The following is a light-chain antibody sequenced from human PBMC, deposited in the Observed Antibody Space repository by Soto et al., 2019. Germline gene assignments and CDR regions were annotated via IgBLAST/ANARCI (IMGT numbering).Light chain of an antibody. CDR2: DAS. Sequence: EIVSTQSLATLSLSPGERATLSCRASQSVSSYLAWYQQKPGQAPRLLIYDASNRATGIPARFSGSGSGTDFTLTISSLEPEDFAVYYCQQRGKFGQGTKV. V-gene: IGKV3-11*01. CDR1: QSVSSY. CDR3: QQRGK. J-gene: IGKJ1*01.